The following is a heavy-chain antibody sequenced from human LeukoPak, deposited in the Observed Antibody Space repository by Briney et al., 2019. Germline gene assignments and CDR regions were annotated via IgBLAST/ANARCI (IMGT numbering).Heavy chain of an antibody. J-gene: IGHJ4*02. CDR2: IYYSGST. D-gene: IGHD3-10*01. CDR3: AREFDYYGSGSYLILDY. V-gene: IGHV4-59*12. CDR1: GGSISSYY. Sequence: SETLSLTCTVSGGSISSYYWSWIRQPPGKGLEWIGYIYYSGSTNYNPSLKSRVTISVDMSKNHFSLKLSSVTAADTAVYYCAREFDYYGSGSYLILDYWGQGTLVTVSS.